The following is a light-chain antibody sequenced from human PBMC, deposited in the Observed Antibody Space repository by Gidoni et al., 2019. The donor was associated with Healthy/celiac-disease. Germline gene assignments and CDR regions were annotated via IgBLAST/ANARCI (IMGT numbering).Light chain of an antibody. V-gene: IGLV1-40*01. CDR1: SSNIGAGYD. CDR2: GNS. J-gene: IGLJ1*01. CDR3: QSYDSSLSGSDV. Sequence: VTISCTGSSSNIGAGYDVHWYQQLPGTAPKLLIYGNSNRPSGVPDRFSGSKSGTSVSLAITGLQAEDEADYYCQSYDSSLSGSDVFGTGTKVTVL.